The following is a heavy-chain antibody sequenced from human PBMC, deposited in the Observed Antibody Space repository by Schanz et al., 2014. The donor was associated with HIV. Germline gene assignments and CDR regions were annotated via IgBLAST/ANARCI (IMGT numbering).Heavy chain of an antibody. Sequence: QVQLQEKGPGLVKPSQTLDLTCTVSGGSISSGGYYWSWIRQHPGKGLEWIGYIYYSGSTNYNPSLKSRVTISGDTSKNQFYLKLRSVTATDTAVYYCARVIGGSGSYWPFFYWGQGALVPVSS. CDR3: ARVIGGSGSYWPFFY. CDR1: GGSISSGGYY. D-gene: IGHD3-10*01. J-gene: IGHJ4*02. V-gene: IGHV4-31*03. CDR2: IYYSGST.